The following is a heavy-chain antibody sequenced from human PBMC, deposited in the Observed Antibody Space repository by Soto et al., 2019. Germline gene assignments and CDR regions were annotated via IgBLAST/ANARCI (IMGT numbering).Heavy chain of an antibody. J-gene: IGHJ3*02. CDR2: FDPEDGET. V-gene: IGHV1-24*01. CDR1: GYTLTELS. D-gene: IGHD3-9*01. CDR3: ATDAPRLRYFDWSGFDI. Sequence: ASVKVSCKVSGYTLTELSMHWVRQAPGKGLEWMGGFDPEDGETIYAQKFQGRVTMTEDTSTDKAYMELSSLRSEDTAVYYCATDAPRLRYFDWSGFDIWGQGTMVTVSS.